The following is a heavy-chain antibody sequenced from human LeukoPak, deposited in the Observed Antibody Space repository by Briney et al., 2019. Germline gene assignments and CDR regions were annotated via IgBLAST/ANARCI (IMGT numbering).Heavy chain of an antibody. CDR1: GGSISSGGYY. Sequence: PSETLSLTCTVSGGSISSGGYYWSWLRQHPGKGLEWIGYIYYSGSTYYNPSLKSRVTISVDTSKNQFSLKLSSVTAADTAVYYCARWGSTVTVDYWGQGTLVTVSS. CDR3: ARWGSTVTVDY. CDR2: IYYSGST. D-gene: IGHD4-17*01. V-gene: IGHV4-31*03. J-gene: IGHJ4*02.